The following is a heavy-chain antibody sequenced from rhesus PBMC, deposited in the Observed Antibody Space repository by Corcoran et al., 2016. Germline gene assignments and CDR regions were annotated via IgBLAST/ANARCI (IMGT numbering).Heavy chain of an antibody. J-gene: IGHJ4*01. V-gene: IGHV4S9*01. CDR1: GVSISASYD. CDR3: ARGLSGTPDY. Sequence: QVPLQESGPGLVKPSETLSLTCAVSGVSISASYDSHWLSQPPGKGLEWAGKNYGNSASTYYNPSLKSRVTISKDTSKNQFFLKLSSVTAADTAVYYCARGLSGTPDYWGQGVLVTVSS. D-gene: IGHD1-20*01. CDR2: NYGNSAST.